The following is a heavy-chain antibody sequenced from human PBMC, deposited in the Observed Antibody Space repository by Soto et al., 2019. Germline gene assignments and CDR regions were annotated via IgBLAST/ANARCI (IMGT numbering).Heavy chain of an antibody. Sequence: GGSLRLSCVASGFLFDTYGMHWVRQTPGKGLEWVAIISYDGSHKEYADSVKGRFAISRDNSKNTLYLQMNSLRAEDTAVYYCAYSSTLFDYWGQGTLVTVSS. D-gene: IGHD6-13*01. V-gene: IGHV3-30*03. CDR1: GFLFDTYG. J-gene: IGHJ4*02. CDR3: AYSSTLFDY. CDR2: ISYDGSHK.